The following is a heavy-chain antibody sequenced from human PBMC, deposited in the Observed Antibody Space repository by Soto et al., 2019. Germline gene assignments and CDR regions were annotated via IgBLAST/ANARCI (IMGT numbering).Heavy chain of an antibody. Sequence: GGSLRLSCAASGSTFSVYSMTWVRQAPGKGLEWVANIKEDGSEKSFADSVRGRFTVSRDNSKNTLYLQMNSLRPDDTAVYYCARDRYSSGWGDALDIWGQGTMVTVSS. CDR1: GSTFSVYS. CDR3: ARDRYSSGWGDALDI. J-gene: IGHJ3*02. D-gene: IGHD6-19*01. CDR2: IKEDGSEK. V-gene: IGHV3-7*01.